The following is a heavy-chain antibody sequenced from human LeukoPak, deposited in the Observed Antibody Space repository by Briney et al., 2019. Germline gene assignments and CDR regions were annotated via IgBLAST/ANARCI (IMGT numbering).Heavy chain of an antibody. Sequence: GGSLRLSCAASGFTVSSNYMNWVRQAPGKGLEWVSSISSSSSYIYYADSVKGRFTISRDNAKNSLYLQMNSLRAEDTAVYYCARDRDYDFWSGPTNYYYYYYMDVWGKGTTVTVSS. V-gene: IGHV3-21*01. CDR2: ISSSSSYI. J-gene: IGHJ6*03. CDR1: GFTVSSNY. D-gene: IGHD3-3*01. CDR3: ARDRDYDFWSGPTNYYYYYYMDV.